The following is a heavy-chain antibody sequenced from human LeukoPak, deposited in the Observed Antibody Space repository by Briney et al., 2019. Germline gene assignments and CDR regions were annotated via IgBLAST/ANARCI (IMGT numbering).Heavy chain of an antibody. CDR3: AREDTAYYFDY. D-gene: IGHD5-18*01. J-gene: IGHJ4*02. CDR2: IIPILGIA. Sequence: ASVKVSCKASGGTFSSYAISWVRQAPGQGLEWMGRIIPILGIANYAQKFQGRVTITADKSTSTAYMELSSLRSEDTAVYYCAREDTAYYFDYWGQGTLVTVSS. CDR1: GGTFSSYA. V-gene: IGHV1-69*04.